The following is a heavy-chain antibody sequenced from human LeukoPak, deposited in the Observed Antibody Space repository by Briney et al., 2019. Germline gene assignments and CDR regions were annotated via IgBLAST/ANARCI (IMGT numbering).Heavy chain of an antibody. CDR2: IYYSGGT. CDR1: GGSISSYY. J-gene: IGHJ4*02. CDR3: AAVVVSGTPYFDY. V-gene: IGHV4-59*08. Sequence: PSETLSLTCTVSGGSISSYYWSWIRQPPGKGLEWVGYIYYSGGTNYNPSLKSRVTISVDTSKNQFSLKLSSVTAADTAVYYCAAVVVSGTPYFDYWGQGTLVTVSS. D-gene: IGHD2-21*02.